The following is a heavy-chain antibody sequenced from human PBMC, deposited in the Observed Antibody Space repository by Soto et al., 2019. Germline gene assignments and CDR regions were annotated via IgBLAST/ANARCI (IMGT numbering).Heavy chain of an antibody. J-gene: IGHJ4*02. CDR2: INPNSGDT. CDR1: GYTFTGYY. V-gene: IGHV1-2*02. D-gene: IGHD6-19*01. Sequence: ASVKVSCKASGYTFTGYYVHWVRQAPGQGLEWMGWINPNSGDTYLAQRFQGRVTMNRDTSISTAYMELSRLTSDDTAVYYCASAAVTGTAGLDFWGQGTQVTVSS. CDR3: ASAAVTGTAGLDF.